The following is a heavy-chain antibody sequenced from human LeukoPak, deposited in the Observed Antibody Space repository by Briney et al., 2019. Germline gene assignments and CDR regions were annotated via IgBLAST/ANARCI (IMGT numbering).Heavy chain of an antibody. Sequence: GGSLRLSCAASGFTFSRDSMNWVRQAPGKGLEWVSYINGGGSPIYYADSVRGRFTISRDNAKNSLYLQMNSLRAEDTAVYYCARGRMDVWGQGTTLTVSS. CDR1: GFTFSRDS. J-gene: IGHJ6*02. V-gene: IGHV3-48*01. CDR2: INGGGSPI. CDR3: ARGRMDV.